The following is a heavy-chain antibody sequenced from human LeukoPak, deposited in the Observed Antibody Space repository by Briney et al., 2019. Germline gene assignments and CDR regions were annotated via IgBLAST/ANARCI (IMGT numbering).Heavy chain of an antibody. CDR2: ISYDGSNK. V-gene: IGHV3-30*18. CDR1: GFTYSSYG. D-gene: IGHD3-10*01. Sequence: GGSLRLSCAASGFTYSSYGMHWVRQAPGKGLEWVAVISYDGSNKYYADSVKGRFTISRDNSKNTLYLQMNSLGAEDTAVYYCAKDLRWFGFFDYWGQGTLVTVSS. J-gene: IGHJ4*02. CDR3: AKDLRWFGFFDY.